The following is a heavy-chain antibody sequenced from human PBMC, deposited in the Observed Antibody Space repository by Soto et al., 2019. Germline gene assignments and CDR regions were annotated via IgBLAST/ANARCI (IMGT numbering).Heavy chain of an antibody. V-gene: IGHV3-74*01. CDR3: ARVGTGYYYKDV. CDR1: AFTFTNYW. J-gene: IGHJ6*03. CDR2: INGDGRVI. Sequence: GGSLRLSCAASAFTFTNYWMHWVRQAPGKGLVWVSRINGDGRVITYADSVKGRFTVSRDNAKNTLYLEMNSLRAEDTAVYYCARVGTGYYYKDVWGKGTTVTVSS.